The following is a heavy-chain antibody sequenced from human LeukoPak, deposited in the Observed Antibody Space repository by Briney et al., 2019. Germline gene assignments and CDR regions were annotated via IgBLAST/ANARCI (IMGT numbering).Heavy chain of an antibody. Sequence: ASVKVSCKASGYTFTSYGISWVRQAPGQGLEWMGWISAYNGNTHYAQKLQGRVTMTTDTSTSTAYMELRSLRSDDTAVYYCARSSLAVAGSVFDYWGQGTLVTVSS. D-gene: IGHD6-19*01. J-gene: IGHJ4*02. CDR1: GYTFTSYG. CDR2: ISAYNGNT. CDR3: ARSSLAVAGSVFDY. V-gene: IGHV1-18*01.